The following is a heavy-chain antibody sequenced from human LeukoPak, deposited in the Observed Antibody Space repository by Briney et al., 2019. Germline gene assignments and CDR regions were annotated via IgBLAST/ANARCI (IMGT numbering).Heavy chain of an antibody. D-gene: IGHD4-11*01. Sequence: SETLSLTCTVSGDSINSYYWSWIRQPPGKGLEWLGYIYYRGSANYNPSLKSRVTISIDTSKNQFSLKLTSVTAADTAVYYCARLLHDWFDSWGQGTPVTVSS. V-gene: IGHV4-59*08. CDR1: GDSINSYY. CDR2: IYYRGSA. CDR3: ARLLHDWFDS. J-gene: IGHJ5*01.